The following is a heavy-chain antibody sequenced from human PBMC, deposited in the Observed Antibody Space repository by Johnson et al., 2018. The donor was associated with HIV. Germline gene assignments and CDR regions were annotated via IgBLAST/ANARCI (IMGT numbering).Heavy chain of an antibody. Sequence: VQLVESGGGLVQPGRSLRLSCAASGFTFSSYSMNWVRQAPGQGLEWVSYISSSSSTIYYADSVKGRFTVSRDNTKNTLFLEMNSLRPEDTAVYYCVKERQLVRSFDIWGQGTMVTVSS. CDR3: VKERQLVRSFDI. J-gene: IGHJ3*02. CDR1: GFTFSSYS. CDR2: ISSSSSTI. V-gene: IGHV3-48*04. D-gene: IGHD6-6*01.